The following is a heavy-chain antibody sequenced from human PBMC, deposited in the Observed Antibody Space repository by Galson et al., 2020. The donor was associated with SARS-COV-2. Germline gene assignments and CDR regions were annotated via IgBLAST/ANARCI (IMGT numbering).Heavy chain of an antibody. CDR2: IKSKTDGGTT. D-gene: IGHD3-22*01. CDR1: GFTFSNAW. J-gene: IGHJ6*02. CDR3: TTEGPYYYDSSGIGMDV. V-gene: IGHV3-15*01. Sequence: GGSLRLSCAASGFTFSNAWMSWVRQAPGKGLEWVGRIKSKTDGGTTDYAAPVKGRFTISRDYSKNTLYLQMNSLKTEDTAVYYCTTEGPYYYDSSGIGMDVWGQGTTGTVSS.